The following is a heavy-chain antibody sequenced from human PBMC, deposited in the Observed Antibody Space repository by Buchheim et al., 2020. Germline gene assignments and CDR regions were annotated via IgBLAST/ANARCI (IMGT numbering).Heavy chain of an antibody. CDR2: ISYDGGNK. J-gene: IGHJ5*02. V-gene: IGHV3-30*18. CDR3: AKDSYRYSGSYYVANWFDP. D-gene: IGHD1-26*01. Sequence: QVQLVESGGGVVQPGRSLRLSCAASGFTFSSYGMHWVRQAPGKGLEWVAVISYDGGNKYYADSVKGRFTISRDNSKNTLYLQMNSLRAEDTAVYYCAKDSYRYSGSYYVANWFDPWGQGTL. CDR1: GFTFSSYG.